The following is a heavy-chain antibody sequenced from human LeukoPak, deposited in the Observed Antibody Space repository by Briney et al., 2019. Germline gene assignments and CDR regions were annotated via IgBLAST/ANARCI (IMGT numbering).Heavy chain of an antibody. CDR2: TYYRSKWYS. Sequence: SQTLSLTCAISGDIVSNNSAPWNWVRQSPSRGLEWLGRTYYRSKWYSDYAPSVKSRITIDPDTSKNHFSLQLISVTPEDTAVYYCASYAFEIWGQGTMVTVSS. CDR1: GDIVSNNSAP. CDR3: ASYAFEI. V-gene: IGHV6-1*01. J-gene: IGHJ3*02.